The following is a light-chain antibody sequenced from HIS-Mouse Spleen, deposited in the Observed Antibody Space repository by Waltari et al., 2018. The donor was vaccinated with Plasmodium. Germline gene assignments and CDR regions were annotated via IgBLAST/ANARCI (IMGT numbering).Light chain of an antibody. J-gene: IGLJ3*02. Sequence: QSVLTQPPSASGTPGQRVTISCSGSSSNIGSNTVNWYQQLPGTAPKLLIYRNNQRPSAVPDRFSGSNSGTSASLGISGLQSEDEADYYCAAWDDSLNGVFGGGTKLTVL. CDR1: SSNIGSNT. CDR3: AAWDDSLNGV. V-gene: IGLV1-44*01. CDR2: RNN.